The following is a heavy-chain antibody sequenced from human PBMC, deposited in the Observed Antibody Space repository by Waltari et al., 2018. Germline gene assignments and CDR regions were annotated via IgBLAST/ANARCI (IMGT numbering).Heavy chain of an antibody. J-gene: IGHJ6*03. CDR3: AGSHYYYYYYYMDV. CDR1: GFTFSSSA. V-gene: IGHV3-23*03. Sequence: EVQLLESGGGLVQTGGSLRLSCAASGFTFSSSAMSWVRQAPGKGLEWVSVIYSGGSTYYADSVKGRFTISRDNSKNTLYLQMNSLRAEDTAVYYCAGSHYYYYYYYMDVWGKGTTVTVSS. CDR2: IYSGGST.